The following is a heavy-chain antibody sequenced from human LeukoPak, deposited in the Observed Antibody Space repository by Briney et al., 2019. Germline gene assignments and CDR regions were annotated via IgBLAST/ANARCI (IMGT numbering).Heavy chain of an antibody. CDR3: AKDGTAYYYDSSGYSTVADY. V-gene: IGHV3-23*01. CDR1: GFTFSSYA. J-gene: IGHJ4*02. D-gene: IGHD3-22*01. Sequence: GGSLRLSCAASGFTFSSYAMSWVRQAPGKGLEWVSAINGSGGSTYYADSVKGRFTISRDNSKNTLYLQMNSLRAEDTAVYYCAKDGTAYYYDSSGYSTVADYWGQGTLVTVSS. CDR2: INGSGGST.